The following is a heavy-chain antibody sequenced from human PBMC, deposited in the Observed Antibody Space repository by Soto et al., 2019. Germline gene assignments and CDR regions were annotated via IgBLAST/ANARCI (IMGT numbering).Heavy chain of an antibody. CDR1: GFTFDDYA. D-gene: IGHD3-10*01. Sequence: EVQLVESGGGLVQPGRSLRLSCAASGFTFDDYAMHWVRQAPGKGLEWVSGLSWNSGSIGYAGSVKGRFTISRDNAKNSRYLQMNSLGAEDTALYYCAKDAMTMVRGVISYYGMDVWGQGTTVTVSS. CDR2: LSWNSGSI. V-gene: IGHV3-9*01. J-gene: IGHJ6*02. CDR3: AKDAMTMVRGVISYYGMDV.